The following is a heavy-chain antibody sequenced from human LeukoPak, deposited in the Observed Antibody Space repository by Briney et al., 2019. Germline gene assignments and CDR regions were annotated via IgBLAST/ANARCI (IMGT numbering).Heavy chain of an antibody. CDR3: ARSRPPDYYDSVNYPKGFDS. V-gene: IGHV4-4*09. Sequence: SETLSLTCTVSGGSISSYYWSWIRQPPGKGMEWIGYIYASGSPNYNPSRKSRVTISVDTSKIQFSLKVTSVTAADTAVYYCARSRPPDYYDSVNYPKGFDSWGQGTLVTVSS. CDR2: IYASGSP. J-gene: IGHJ4*02. CDR1: GGSISSYY. D-gene: IGHD3-22*01.